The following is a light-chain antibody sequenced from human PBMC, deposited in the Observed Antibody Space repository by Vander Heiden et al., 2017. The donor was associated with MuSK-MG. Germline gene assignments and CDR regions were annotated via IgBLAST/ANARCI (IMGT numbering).Light chain of an antibody. CDR2: RND. Sequence: QSVLTQPPSASGPPGQRLTISCSGSSSNIGNNYVYWYQQFPGTTPKLLIYRNDQRLSGVPDRFSGSKSDTSASLAISGLRSEDEADYYCAVWDDRRRGVLFGGGTTLTVL. J-gene: IGLJ2*01. V-gene: IGLV1-47*01. CDR1: SSNIGNNY. CDR3: AVWDDRRRGVL.